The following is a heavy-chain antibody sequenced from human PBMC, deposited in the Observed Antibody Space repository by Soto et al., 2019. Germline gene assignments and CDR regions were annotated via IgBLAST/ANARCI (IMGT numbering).Heavy chain of an antibody. D-gene: IGHD3-10*01. V-gene: IGHV4-39*01. Sequence: SETLSLTCAVSGGSISSSSYYWGWIRQPPGKGLEWIGSIYYSGTTYYKSSLKSRVTISVDTSKNQFSLKLSSVTAADTAVYYCARGGGGFGNLFDYWGQGTLVTVSS. J-gene: IGHJ4*02. CDR3: ARGGGGFGNLFDY. CDR1: GGSISSSSYY. CDR2: IYYSGTT.